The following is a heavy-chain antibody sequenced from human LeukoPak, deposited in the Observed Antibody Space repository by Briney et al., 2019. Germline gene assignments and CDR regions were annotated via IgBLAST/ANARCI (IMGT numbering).Heavy chain of an antibody. Sequence: SETLSLTCAVYGGSFSGYYWSWIRQPPGKGLEWIGEINHSGSTNYNPSLKSRVTISVDTSKNQFSLKLSSVTAADTAVYYCARTGYCTNGVCFDYWGQGTLVTVSS. V-gene: IGHV4-34*01. D-gene: IGHD2-8*01. CDR3: ARTGYCTNGVCFDY. J-gene: IGHJ4*02. CDR2: INHSGST. CDR1: GGSFSGYY.